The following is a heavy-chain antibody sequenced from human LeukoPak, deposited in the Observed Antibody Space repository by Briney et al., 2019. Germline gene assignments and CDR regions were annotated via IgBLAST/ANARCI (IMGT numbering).Heavy chain of an antibody. V-gene: IGHV4-34*01. CDR2: INHSGST. Sequence: SETLSLTCAVYGGSFSGYYWSWIRQPPGKGLEWIGEINHSGSTNYNPSLKSRVTISVDTSKNQFSLKLSSVTAADTAVYYCARRTCGGDCYSLDYWGQGTLVTVYS. J-gene: IGHJ4*02. CDR3: ARRTCGGDCYSLDY. CDR1: GGSFSGYY. D-gene: IGHD2-21*02.